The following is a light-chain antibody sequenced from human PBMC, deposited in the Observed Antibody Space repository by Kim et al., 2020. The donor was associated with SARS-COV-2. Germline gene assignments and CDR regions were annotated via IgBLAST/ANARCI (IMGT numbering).Light chain of an antibody. Sequence: DIQLTQSPSSLSASVGDRVTITCQASRHIANYLSWFQQKPGRAPTLLIYGASSLQAGVPSRFSGGGSGTHFTLTVSSQQPEDIAIYFCQQYDNFPYTFGQGTKLEI. CDR3: QQYDNFPYT. V-gene: IGKV1-33*01. CDR1: RHIANY. J-gene: IGKJ2*01. CDR2: GAS.